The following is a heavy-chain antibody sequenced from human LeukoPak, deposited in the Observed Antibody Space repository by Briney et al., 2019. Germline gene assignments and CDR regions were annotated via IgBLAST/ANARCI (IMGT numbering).Heavy chain of an antibody. D-gene: IGHD3-10*01. CDR3: ARGPRQDYYGSGSSNY. CDR1: GYTFTSYD. CDR2: MNPNSGNT. J-gene: IGHJ4*02. Sequence: ASVKVSCKASGYTFTSYDINWVRQATGQGLEWMGWMNPNSGNTGYAQKFQGRVTMTRNTSISTAYMELSSLRSEDTAVYYCARGPRQDYYGSGSSNYWGQGTLVTVSS. V-gene: IGHV1-8*01.